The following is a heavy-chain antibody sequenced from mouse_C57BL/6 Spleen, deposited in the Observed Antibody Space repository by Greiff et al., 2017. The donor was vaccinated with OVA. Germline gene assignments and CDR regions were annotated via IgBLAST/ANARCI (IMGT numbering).Heavy chain of an antibody. J-gene: IGHJ4*01. CDR3: ARKGGMGNYDAMDY. CDR2: IYPRSGNT. V-gene: IGHV1-81*01. CDR1: GYTFTSYG. Sequence: QVQLQQSGAELARPGASVKLSCKASGYTFTSYGISWVKQRTGQGLEWIGEIYPRSGNTYYNEKFKGKATLTADKSSSTAYMELRSLTSEDSAVYFWARKGGMGNYDAMDYWGQGTSVTVSS. D-gene: IGHD2-1*01.